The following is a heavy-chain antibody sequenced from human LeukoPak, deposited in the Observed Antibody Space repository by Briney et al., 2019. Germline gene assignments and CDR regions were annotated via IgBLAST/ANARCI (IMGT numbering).Heavy chain of an antibody. CDR1: GFTFSSYA. Sequence: GGSLRLSCAASGFTFSSYAMSWVRQAPGKGLEWVSAISGSGGSTYYVDSVKGRFTISRDNSKNTLYLQMNSLRVEDTAVYFCARDPGAFPYFFDCWGQGTLVTVSS. CDR2: ISGSGGST. V-gene: IGHV3-23*01. D-gene: IGHD4/OR15-4a*01. CDR3: ARDPGAFPYFFDC. J-gene: IGHJ4*02.